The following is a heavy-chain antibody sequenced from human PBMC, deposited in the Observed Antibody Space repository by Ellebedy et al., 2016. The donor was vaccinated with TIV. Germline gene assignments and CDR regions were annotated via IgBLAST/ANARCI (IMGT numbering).Heavy chain of an antibody. D-gene: IGHD3-10*01. Sequence: GESLKISCAASGFTFTNYWMHWVRQAPGKGPVWVSRINTDGTSTRYADSVKGRFTISRDNAKNTLYLQMNSLRADDTAVYYCAKAKGGVMGGDAFDIWGQGTMVTVSS. V-gene: IGHV3-74*01. J-gene: IGHJ3*02. CDR1: GFTFTNYW. CDR3: AKAKGGVMGGDAFDI. CDR2: INTDGTST.